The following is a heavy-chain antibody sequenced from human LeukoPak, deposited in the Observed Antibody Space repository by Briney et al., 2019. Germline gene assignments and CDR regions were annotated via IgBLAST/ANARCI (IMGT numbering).Heavy chain of an antibody. CDR3: ARRAGDYSHPYDY. D-gene: IGHD3-22*01. CDR2: ISYDGSNK. CDR1: GFTFSSYA. J-gene: IGHJ4*02. Sequence: GGSLRLSCAASGFTFSSYAMHWVRQAPGKGLEWVAVISYDGSNKYYADSVKGRFTISRDNSKNTLYLQMNSLRAEDTAVYYCARRAGDYSHPYDYWGQGTLVTVSS. V-gene: IGHV3-30*14.